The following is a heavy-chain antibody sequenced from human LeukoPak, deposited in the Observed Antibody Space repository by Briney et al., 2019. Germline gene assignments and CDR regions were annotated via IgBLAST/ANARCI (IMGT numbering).Heavy chain of an antibody. J-gene: IGHJ3*02. Sequence: SVKVSCKASGGTFSSYAISWVRQAPGQGLEWMGGIIPIFGTANYAQKFQGRVTTTADESTSTAYMELSSLRSEDTAVYYCASPHGYSNYDLLDIWGQGTMVTVSS. CDR2: IIPIFGTA. CDR3: ASPHGYSNYDLLDI. CDR1: GGTFSSYA. D-gene: IGHD4-11*01. V-gene: IGHV1-69*01.